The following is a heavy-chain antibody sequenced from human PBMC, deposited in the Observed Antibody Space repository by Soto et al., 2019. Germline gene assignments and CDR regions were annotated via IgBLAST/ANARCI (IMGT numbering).Heavy chain of an antibody. Sequence: SETLSLTCSVSGGSISGSYWSWIRQSPGKGLEWLGYVCYTGSTNYSPSLRSRVSISVDTSKNEFSLRLSSVTAADTAVYFCARSVAVPGAHIDYWGQGTQVTVSS. CDR3: ARSVAVPGAHIDY. J-gene: IGHJ4*02. V-gene: IGHV4-59*01. CDR2: VCYTGST. D-gene: IGHD6-19*01. CDR1: GGSISGSY.